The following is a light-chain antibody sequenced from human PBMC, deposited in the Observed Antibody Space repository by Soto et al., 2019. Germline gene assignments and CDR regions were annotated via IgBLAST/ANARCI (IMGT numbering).Light chain of an antibody. J-gene: IGKJ2*01. CDR1: QSLSSN. CDR2: GAS. CDR3: QQYNIWPPYT. V-gene: IGKV3-15*01. Sequence: EIEMTQAPATLSLSPGERATLSCRASQSLSSNLSWYQQRPGQAPRLLIYGASTMATGIPARFSGSGSGTEFTLTISSLQSADFAVYYCQQYNIWPPYTFGQGTKLAIK.